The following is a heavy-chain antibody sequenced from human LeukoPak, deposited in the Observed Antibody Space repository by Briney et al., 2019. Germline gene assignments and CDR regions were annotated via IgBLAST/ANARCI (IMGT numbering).Heavy chain of an antibody. Sequence: PGRSLRLSCAASGFTFSSYAMHWVRQAPGKGLEWVAVISYDGSNKYYADSVKGRFTISRDNSKNTLYLQMNSLRAEDTAVYYCARGGQHDYGDYFGWDYWGQGTLVTVSS. D-gene: IGHD4-17*01. CDR1: GFTFSSYA. CDR3: ARGGQHDYGDYFGWDY. J-gene: IGHJ4*02. V-gene: IGHV3-30-3*01. CDR2: ISYDGSNK.